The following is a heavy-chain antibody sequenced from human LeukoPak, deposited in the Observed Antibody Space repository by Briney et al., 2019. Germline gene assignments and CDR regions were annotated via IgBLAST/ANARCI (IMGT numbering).Heavy chain of an antibody. J-gene: IGHJ5*02. Sequence: PGGSLRLSCAASGFTFDDYAMHWVRQAPAKGLEWVANIKQDGSEKYYVDSVKGRFTISRDNAKNSLFLEMNSLRAEDTAVYYCARDPRSAGRYNWFDPWGQGTLVTVSS. V-gene: IGHV3-7*03. CDR2: IKQDGSEK. D-gene: IGHD2-15*01. CDR1: GFTFDDYA. CDR3: ARDPRSAGRYNWFDP.